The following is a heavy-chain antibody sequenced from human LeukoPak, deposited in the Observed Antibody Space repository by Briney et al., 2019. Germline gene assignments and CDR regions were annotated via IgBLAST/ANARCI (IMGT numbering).Heavy chain of an antibody. CDR3: AKVARVRTTDYWYLDL. J-gene: IGHJ2*01. CDR1: GFTFDDYA. D-gene: IGHD1-14*01. V-gene: IGHV3-9*01. Sequence: GGSLRLSCAASGFTFDDYAMHWVRQAPGKGLEWVSGIDWDGASLDYADSVKGRFTISRDNAKNSLYVQMNSLRAEDTALYYRAKVARVRTTDYWYLDLWGRGTLVTVSS. CDR2: IDWDGASL.